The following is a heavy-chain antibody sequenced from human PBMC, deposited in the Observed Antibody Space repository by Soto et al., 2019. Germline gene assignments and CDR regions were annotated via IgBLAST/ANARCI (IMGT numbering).Heavy chain of an antibody. CDR3: ARITTIAVSHYYYYGMDV. J-gene: IGHJ6*02. D-gene: IGHD2-15*01. CDR2: IYPGDSDT. Sequence: PWESLKISCKGSGYSFTSYWIGWVRQMPGIGLEWMGIIYPGDSDTRYSPSFQGQVTISADKSISTAYLQWSSLKASDTAMYYCARITTIAVSHYYYYGMDVWGQGTTVTVSS. V-gene: IGHV5-51*01. CDR1: GYSFTSYW.